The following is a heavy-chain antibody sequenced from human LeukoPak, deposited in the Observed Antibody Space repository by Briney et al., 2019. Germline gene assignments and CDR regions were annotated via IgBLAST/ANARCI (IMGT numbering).Heavy chain of an antibody. CDR2: IKQDGSEK. Sequence: GGSLRLSCVVSGFAFSGDWMSWVRQTPGEGLEWLANIKQDGSEKYYVDSVEGRFTISRDNAKNSLYLQMNSLRAEDTAVYYCARSYYGSGTSYGMDVWGQGTTVTVSS. CDR1: GFAFSGDW. D-gene: IGHD3-10*01. V-gene: IGHV3-7*04. CDR3: ARSYYGSGTSYGMDV. J-gene: IGHJ6*02.